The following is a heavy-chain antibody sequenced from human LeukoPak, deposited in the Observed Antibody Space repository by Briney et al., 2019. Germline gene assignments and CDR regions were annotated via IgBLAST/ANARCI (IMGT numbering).Heavy chain of an antibody. V-gene: IGHV3-49*04. Sequence: GGSLRLSCTASGFIFGDRAMSWVRQAPGKGLEWVGFIGSKAYGGTTEYAASVKGRFTISRDDSEGIAYLQMNSLRIDDTAVYYCARGPIHLWLHNGMDVWGQGTTVIVFS. CDR3: ARGPIHLWLHNGMDV. J-gene: IGHJ6*02. D-gene: IGHD5-18*01. CDR1: GFIFGDRA. CDR2: IGSKAYGGTT.